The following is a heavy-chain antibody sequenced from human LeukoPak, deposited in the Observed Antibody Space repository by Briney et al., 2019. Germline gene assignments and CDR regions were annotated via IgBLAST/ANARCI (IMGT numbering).Heavy chain of an antibody. D-gene: IGHD3-22*01. CDR2: IYHSGST. V-gene: IGHV4-30-2*01. CDR3: ARVNYDSSGDYFDY. CDR1: GGSISSGGYS. J-gene: IGHJ4*02. Sequence: SQTLSLTCAVSGGSISSGGYSWSWIRQPPGKGLEWIGYIYHSGSTYYNPSLKSRVTISVDTSKNQFSLKLSSVTAADTAVYYCARVNYDSSGDYFDYWGQGTLVTVSS.